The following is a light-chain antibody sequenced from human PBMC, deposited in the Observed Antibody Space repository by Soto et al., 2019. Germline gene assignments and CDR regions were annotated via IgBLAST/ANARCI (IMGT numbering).Light chain of an antibody. CDR1: W. V-gene: IGKV1-5*03. CDR3: QQYNSYPLT. J-gene: IGKJ4*01. CDR2: KAS. Sequence: WLAWYQQKPGKAPKLLIYKASSLESGVPSRFSGSGSGTEFTLTISSLQPDDFATYYCQQYNSYPLTFGGGTKVDIK.